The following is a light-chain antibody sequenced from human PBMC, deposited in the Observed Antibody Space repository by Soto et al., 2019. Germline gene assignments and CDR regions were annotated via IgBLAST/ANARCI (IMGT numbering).Light chain of an antibody. J-gene: IGLJ3*02. CDR1: SSDVGSYNL. V-gene: IGLV2-23*02. CDR3: CSYAGSSTLV. CDR2: GVS. Sequence: QSALTQPASVSGSPGQSITISCTGTSSDVGSYNLVSWYQQHPGKAPKLMIYGVSKRPSGVSHRFSGSKAGNTASLTISGLQAEYEADYYCCSYAGSSTLVFGGGTKLTVL.